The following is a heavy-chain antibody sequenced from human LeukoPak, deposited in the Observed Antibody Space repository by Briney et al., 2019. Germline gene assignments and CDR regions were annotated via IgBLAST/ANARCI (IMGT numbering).Heavy chain of an antibody. CDR3: ARGVAGYGPYDY. CDR2: MYYSGST. J-gene: IGHJ4*02. D-gene: IGHD5-12*01. V-gene: IGHV4-59*11. CDR1: GDSISTHY. Sequence: SETLSLTCTVSGDSISTHYWSWIRQPPGKGLEWIGYMYYSGSTNYNPSLKSRVTISLDTPKNQFSLRLNSVTAADTAVYYCARGVAGYGPYDYWGQGTLVTVSS.